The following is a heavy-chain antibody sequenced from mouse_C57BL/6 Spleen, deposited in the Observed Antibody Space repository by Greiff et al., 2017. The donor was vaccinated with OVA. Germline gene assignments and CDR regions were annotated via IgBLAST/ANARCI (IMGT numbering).Heavy chain of an antibody. J-gene: IGHJ3*01. CDR1: GFTFRDYY. CDR3: ARQDDYDEGGPWVAY. Sequence: EVHLVESGGGLVQPGGSQKLSCAASGFTFRDYYMYWVRQTPEKRLEWVAYISNGGGSTYSPDTVKGRFTISRDNAKNTLYRQMSRLKSEDTAMYYCARQDDYDEGGPWVAYWGQGTLVTVAA. CDR2: ISNGGGST. D-gene: IGHD2-4*01. V-gene: IGHV5-12*01.